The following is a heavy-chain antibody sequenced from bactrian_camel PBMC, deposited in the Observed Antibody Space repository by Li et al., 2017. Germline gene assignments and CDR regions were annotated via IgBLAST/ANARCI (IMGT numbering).Heavy chain of an antibody. CDR2: LDSDGIA. CDR3: AVDAWWIGETREIFPMGTCRYNY. V-gene: IGHV3S53*01. Sequence: HVQLVESGGGSVQAGGSLRLSCEVPGYMINGYCMGWFRQAPGMEREGVAGLDSDGIASYADSVRGRFTISKDNAGDTVFLQMDSLKPEDTAMYYCAVDAWWIGETREIFPMGTCRYNYWGQGTQVTVS. J-gene: IGHJ4*01. D-gene: IGHD3*01. CDR1: GYMINGYC.